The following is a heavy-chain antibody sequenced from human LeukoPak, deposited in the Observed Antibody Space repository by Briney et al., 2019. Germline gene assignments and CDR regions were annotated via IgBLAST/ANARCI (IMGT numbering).Heavy chain of an antibody. J-gene: IGHJ4*02. D-gene: IGHD6-6*01. CDR1: GGSISSGDYY. Sequence: SETLSLTCTVSGGSISSGDYYWSWIRQPPGKGLEYIGYIYYSGSTYYNPSLKSRITISVDTSKNQFSLKLSSVTAADTAVYYCARGSWSSSIDYWGQGTLVTVSS. V-gene: IGHV4-30-4*01. CDR3: ARGSWSSSIDY. CDR2: IYYSGST.